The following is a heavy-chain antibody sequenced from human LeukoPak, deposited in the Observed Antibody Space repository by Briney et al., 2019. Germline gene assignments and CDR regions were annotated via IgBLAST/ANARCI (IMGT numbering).Heavy chain of an antibody. CDR2: ISSSSSTI. CDR3: ASPYSSGNDAFDI. Sequence: HPGGSLRLPCAASGFTFSSYSMNWVRQAPGKGLEWGSYISSSSSTIYYADSVKGRFTISRDNAKNSLYLQMNSLRAEDTAVYYCASPYSSGNDAFDIWGQGTMVTVSS. D-gene: IGHD6-19*01. J-gene: IGHJ3*02. V-gene: IGHV3-48*01. CDR1: GFTFSSYS.